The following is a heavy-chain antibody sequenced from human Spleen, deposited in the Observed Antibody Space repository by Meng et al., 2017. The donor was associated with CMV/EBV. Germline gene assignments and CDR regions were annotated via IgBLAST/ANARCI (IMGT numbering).Heavy chain of an antibody. J-gene: IGHJ6*02. CDR1: GYTFTSYG. CDR3: ARGEEVAGTKYYYYGMDV. D-gene: IGHD6-19*01. CDR2: ISAYNGNT. Sequence: ASVKVSCKASGYTFTSYGISWVRQAPGQGLEWMGWISAYNGNTNYAQKLQGRVTMTTDTSTSTAYMGLRSLRSDDTAVYYCARGEEVAGTKYYYYGMDVWGQGTTVTVSS. V-gene: IGHV1-18*01.